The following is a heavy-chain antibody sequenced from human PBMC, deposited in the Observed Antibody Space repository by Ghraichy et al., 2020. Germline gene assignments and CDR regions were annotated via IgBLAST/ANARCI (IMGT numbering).Heavy chain of an antibody. V-gene: IGHV1-46*01. Sequence: ASVKVSCKASGYTFTSYYMHWVRQAPGQGLEWMGIINPSGGSTSYAQKFQGRVTMTRDTSTSTVYMELSSLRSEDTAVYYCAAIVATTMKNYYYYGMDVWGQGTTVTVSS. CDR1: GYTFTSYY. CDR3: AAIVATTMKNYYYYGMDV. CDR2: INPSGGST. D-gene: IGHD5-12*01. J-gene: IGHJ6*02.